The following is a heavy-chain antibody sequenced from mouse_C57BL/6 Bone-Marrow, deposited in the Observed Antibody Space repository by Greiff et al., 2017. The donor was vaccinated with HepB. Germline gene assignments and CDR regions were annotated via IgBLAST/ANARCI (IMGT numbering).Heavy chain of an antibody. CDR2: ISDGGSYT. D-gene: IGHD1-1*01. J-gene: IGHJ1*03. CDR1: GFTFSSYA. Sequence: EVKLLESGGGLVKPGGSLKLSCAASGFTFSSYAMSWVRQTPEKRLEWVATISDGGSYTYYPDNVKGRFTISRDNAKNNLYLQMSHLKSEDTAMYYCARAYGSHWYFDVWGTGTTVTVSS. CDR3: ARAYGSHWYFDV. V-gene: IGHV5-4*03.